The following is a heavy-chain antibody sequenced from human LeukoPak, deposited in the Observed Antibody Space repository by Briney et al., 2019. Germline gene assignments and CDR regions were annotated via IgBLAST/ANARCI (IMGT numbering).Heavy chain of an antibody. V-gene: IGHV3-7*01. D-gene: IGHD1-7*01. CDR2: IKQDGSEK. CDR1: GFTFSSYW. J-gene: IGHJ3*02. Sequence: PGGSLRLSCAASGFTFSSYWMSWVRLAPGKGLEWVANIKQDGSEKYYVDSVKGRFTISRDNAKNSLYLQMNSLRAEDTAVYYCARDSGNYLDAFDIWGQGTMVTVSS. CDR3: ARDSGNYLDAFDI.